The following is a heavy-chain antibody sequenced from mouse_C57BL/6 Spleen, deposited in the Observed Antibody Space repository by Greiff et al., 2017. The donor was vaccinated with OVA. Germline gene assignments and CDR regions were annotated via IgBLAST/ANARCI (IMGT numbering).Heavy chain of an antibody. CDR2: ISYDGSN. Sequence: ESGPGLVKPSQSLSLTCSVTGYSITSGYYWNWIRQFPGNKLEWTGYISYDGSNNYNPSLKNRISITRDTSKNQFFLKLNSVTTEDTATYYCARGGGDVWFAYWGQGTLVTVSA. V-gene: IGHV3-6*01. CDR1: GYSITSGYY. CDR3: ARGGGDVWFAY. J-gene: IGHJ3*01.